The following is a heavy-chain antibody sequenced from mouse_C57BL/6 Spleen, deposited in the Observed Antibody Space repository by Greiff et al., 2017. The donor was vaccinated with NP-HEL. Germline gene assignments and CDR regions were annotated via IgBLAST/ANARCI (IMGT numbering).Heavy chain of an antibody. J-gene: IGHJ4*01. V-gene: IGHV1-50*01. Sequence: QVQLQQPGAELVKPGASVKLSCKASGYTFTSYCMQWVKQRPGQGLEWIGEIDPSDSYTNYNQKFKGKATLTVDTSSSTAYMQLSSLTSEDSAVYYCARRAYYSNYDAMDYWGQGTSVTVSS. CDR1: GYTFTSYC. CDR2: IDPSDSYT. CDR3: ARRAYYSNYDAMDY. D-gene: IGHD2-5*01.